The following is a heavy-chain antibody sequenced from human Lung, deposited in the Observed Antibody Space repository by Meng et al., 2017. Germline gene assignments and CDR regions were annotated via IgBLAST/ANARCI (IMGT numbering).Heavy chain of an antibody. D-gene: IGHD6-6*01. CDR2: VSGSDDIA. Sequence: EVQLLESGGGLVQPGGSLRLSCAASGFTFSGYAMTWVRQAPGKGLAWVSSVSGSDDIAYYGDSVKGRVTISRDNSKNTLYLQMNSLRAEDTAVYFCAKDLGASSSYYFDYWGQGTVVTVSS. J-gene: IGHJ4*02. CDR3: AKDLGASSSYYFDY. CDR1: GFTFSGYA. V-gene: IGHV3-23*01.